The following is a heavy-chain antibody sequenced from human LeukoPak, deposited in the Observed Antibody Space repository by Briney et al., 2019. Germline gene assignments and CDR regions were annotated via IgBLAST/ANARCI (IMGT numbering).Heavy chain of an antibody. J-gene: IGHJ6*03. CDR2: ISLGGDSR. D-gene: IGHD1/OR15-1a*01. CDR1: GFTFDTYT. CDR3: AKDRNNDLNYYSLDA. V-gene: IGHV3-43*01. Sequence: GGSLRLSCAASGFTFDTYTMHCVRQAPGEGLEWVAVISLGGDSRNYADSVKGRFTISRDNTKNSLYLQMNSLRSEDTALYYCAKDRNNDLNYYSLDAWGKGTTVTVSS.